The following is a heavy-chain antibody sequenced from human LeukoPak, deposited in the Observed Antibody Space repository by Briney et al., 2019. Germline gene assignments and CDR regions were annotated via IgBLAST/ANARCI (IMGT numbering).Heavy chain of an antibody. Sequence: PSETLSLTCAVYGGSFSGYYWSWIRQPPGKGLEWIGEINHSGSTNYNPSLKSRVTISVGTSKNQFSLNMNSVTAADTAVFYCARGQGAAAGAEIDYWGQGTLVTVSS. J-gene: IGHJ4*02. D-gene: IGHD6-13*01. CDR1: GGSFSGYY. CDR2: INHSGST. V-gene: IGHV4-34*01. CDR3: ARGQGAAAGAEIDY.